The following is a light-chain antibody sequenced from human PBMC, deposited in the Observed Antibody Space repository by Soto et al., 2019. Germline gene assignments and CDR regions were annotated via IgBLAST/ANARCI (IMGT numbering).Light chain of an antibody. CDR2: LNSDGSH. CDR3: QTWDTGIVV. Sequence: QPVLTQSPSASASLGASVKLTCTLSRGHSRYVIAWHQQQPEKGPRYLMKLNSDGSHNKGDGISDRFSGSSSGAERYLTISSLQSEDEADYYCQTWDTGIVVFGGGTKLTVL. CDR1: RGHSRYV. V-gene: IGLV4-69*01. J-gene: IGLJ2*01.